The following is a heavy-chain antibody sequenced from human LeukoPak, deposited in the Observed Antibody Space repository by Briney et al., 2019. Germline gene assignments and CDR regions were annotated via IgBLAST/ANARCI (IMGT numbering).Heavy chain of an antibody. CDR3: ARDSHYYDSSGYYPFPHYYFDY. Sequence: ASVKVSCKASGGTFSSYAISWVRQAPGQGLEWMGRIIPILGIANYAQKFQGRVTITADKSTSTAYMELSSLRSEDTAVYYCARDSHYYDSSGYYPFPHYYFDYWGQGTLVTVSS. CDR2: IIPILGIA. CDR1: GGTFSSYA. D-gene: IGHD3-22*01. V-gene: IGHV1-69*04. J-gene: IGHJ4*02.